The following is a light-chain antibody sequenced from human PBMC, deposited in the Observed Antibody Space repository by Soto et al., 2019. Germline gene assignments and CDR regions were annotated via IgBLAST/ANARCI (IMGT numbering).Light chain of an antibody. CDR2: DVT. CDR3: SSYTDRKNLV. Sequence: GLTQSPSASGSPGQSVTISCTGTSSDIGGYNSVSWYQQHPGKAPKVMIYDVTKRPSGVPDRFSGSKSGNTASLTVSALQAEDEADYYCSSYTDRKNLVFGTGTKVTVL. CDR1: SSDIGGYNS. V-gene: IGLV2-8*01. J-gene: IGLJ1*01.